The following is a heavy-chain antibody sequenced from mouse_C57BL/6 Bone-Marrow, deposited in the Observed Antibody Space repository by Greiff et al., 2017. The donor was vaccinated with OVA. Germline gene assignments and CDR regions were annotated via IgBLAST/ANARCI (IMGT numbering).Heavy chain of an antibody. CDR3: AKNCYGSTLWYFDV. V-gene: IGHV1-50*01. J-gene: IGHJ1*03. Sequence: VQLQQPGAELVKPGASVKLSCKASGYTFTSYWMQWVKQRPGQGLEWIGEIDPSDSYTNYNQKFKGKATLTVDTSSSTAYMQLSSLTSEDSAVYYGAKNCYGSTLWYFDVWGTGTTVTVSS. CDR2: IDPSDSYT. D-gene: IGHD1-1*01. CDR1: GYTFTSYW.